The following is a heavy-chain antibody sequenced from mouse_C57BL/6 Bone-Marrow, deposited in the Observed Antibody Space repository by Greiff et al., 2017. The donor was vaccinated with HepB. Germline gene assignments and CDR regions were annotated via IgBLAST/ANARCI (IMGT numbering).Heavy chain of an antibody. Sequence: QVQLQQSGPELVKPGASVKISCKASGYAFSSSWMNWVKQRPGKGLEWIGRIYPGDGDTNYNGKFKGKATLTADKSSSTAYMQLSSLTSEDSAVYFRARGRGRTGYFDYWGQGTTLTVSS. CDR1: GYAFSSSW. V-gene: IGHV1-82*01. J-gene: IGHJ2*01. D-gene: IGHD4-1*01. CDR3: ARGRGRTGYFDY. CDR2: IYPGDGDT.